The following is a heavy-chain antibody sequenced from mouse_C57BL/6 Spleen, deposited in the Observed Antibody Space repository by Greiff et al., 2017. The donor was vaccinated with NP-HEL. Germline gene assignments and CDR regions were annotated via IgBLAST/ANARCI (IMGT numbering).Heavy chain of an antibody. Sequence: QVQLKESGPELVKPGASVKISCKASGYAFSSSWMNWVKQRPGTGLEWIGRIYPGDGDTNYNGKFKGKATLTADTSSSTAYMQLSSLTSEDSAVYFCARRLGRDFFDYWGQSTTLTVSS. CDR1: GYAFSSSW. J-gene: IGHJ2*01. D-gene: IGHD4-1*01. CDR2: IYPGDGDT. V-gene: IGHV1-82*01. CDR3: ARRLGRDFFDY.